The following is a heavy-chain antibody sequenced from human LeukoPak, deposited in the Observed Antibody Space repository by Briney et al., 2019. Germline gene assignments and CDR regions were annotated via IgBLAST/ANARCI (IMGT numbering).Heavy chain of an antibody. CDR3: ARGSLSSWYGEYYFDY. V-gene: IGHV4-30-2*01. Sequence: SETLSLTCTVSGGSISSGGYYWSWIRQPPGKGLEWIGYIYHSGSTYYNPSLKSRVTISVDRSKNQFSLKLSSVTAADTAVYYCARGSLSSWYGEYYFDYWGQGTLVTVSS. CDR2: IYHSGST. D-gene: IGHD6-13*01. CDR1: GGSISSGGYY. J-gene: IGHJ4*02.